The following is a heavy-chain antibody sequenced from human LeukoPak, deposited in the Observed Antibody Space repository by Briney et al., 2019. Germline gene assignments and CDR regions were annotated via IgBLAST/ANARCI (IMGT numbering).Heavy chain of an antibody. CDR2: INPNSGGT. V-gene: IGHV1-2*02. CDR1: GYTFTGYY. J-gene: IGHJ5*02. D-gene: IGHD6-13*01. CDR3: ARVGHSSSPDWFDP. Sequence: ASVKVSCKASGYTFTGYYMHWVRQAPGQGLEWMGWINPNSGGTNYAQKFQGRVTMTRDTSISTAYMELSRLRSDDTAVYYCARVGHSSSPDWFDPWGQGTLVTVSS.